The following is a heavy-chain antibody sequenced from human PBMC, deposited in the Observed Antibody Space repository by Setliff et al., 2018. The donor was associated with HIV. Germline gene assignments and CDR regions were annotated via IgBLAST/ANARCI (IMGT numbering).Heavy chain of an antibody. J-gene: IGHJ6*02. D-gene: IGHD4-17*01. CDR3: ARGGPTVAFGLDV. V-gene: IGHV4-61*09. CDR2: IYTSGST. CDR1: GGSISSGSYY. Sequence: PSETLSLTCSVSGGSISSGSYYWSWIRQPAGKGLEWIGHIYTSGSTNYNPSLKSRVTISVDTSKNQFSLNLNSVTAADTAVYYCARGGPTVAFGLDVWGQGTTVTVSS.